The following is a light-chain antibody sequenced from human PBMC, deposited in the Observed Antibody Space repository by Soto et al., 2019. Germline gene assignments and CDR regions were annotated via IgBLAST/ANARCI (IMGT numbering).Light chain of an antibody. CDR2: GAS. CDR1: QSVSSN. V-gene: IGKV3-15*01. J-gene: IGKJ5*01. Sequence: IVLPQSPATLSVSPGDTATLSCRANQSVSSNLAWYQQKPGQAPRLLIYGASTRATGIPARFSGSGSGTEFTLTIRSLQSEDLAVYYCQQYNNWPPITVGQGKRLAIK. CDR3: QQYNNWPPIT.